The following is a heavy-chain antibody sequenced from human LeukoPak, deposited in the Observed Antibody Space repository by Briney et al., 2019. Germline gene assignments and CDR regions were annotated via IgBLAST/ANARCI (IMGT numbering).Heavy chain of an antibody. D-gene: IGHD1-26*01. V-gene: IGHV3-23*01. J-gene: IGHJ6*03. CDR3: AGYGGSYPYYMDV. CDR1: GFTFSSYW. Sequence: GGSLRLSCAASGFTFSSYWMSWVRQAPGKGLEWVPTISGSGDYTYYADSVKGRFTISRDNSKNTLYLQMNSLRAEDTAVYYCAGYGGSYPYYMDVWGKGTTVILSS. CDR2: ISGSGDYT.